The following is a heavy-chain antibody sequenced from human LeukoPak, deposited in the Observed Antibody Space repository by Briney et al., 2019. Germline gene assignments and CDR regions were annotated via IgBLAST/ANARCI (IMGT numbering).Heavy chain of an antibody. CDR1: GYTFTDYG. D-gene: IGHD4-11*01. CDR3: ARGRRTTIPKY. J-gene: IGHJ4*02. CDR2: VSPNTGNT. V-gene: IGHV1-18*04. Sequence: ASVKVSCKASGYTFTDYGVTWVRRAPGQGLEWMGWVSPNTGNTNYAQKFQSRVTMTTDTSTTTAYMELKSLTSDDTAVYHCARGRRTTIPKYWGQGTRVTVSS.